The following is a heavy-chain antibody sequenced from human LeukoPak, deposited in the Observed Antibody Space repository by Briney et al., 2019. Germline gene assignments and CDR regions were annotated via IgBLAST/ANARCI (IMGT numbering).Heavy chain of an antibody. J-gene: IGHJ6*02. Sequence: SETLSLTCSVSGASISHYYWSWIRQPPGKGLEWIGYFYYSGSTNYNPSLKSRVTISVDTSKNQFSLKLSSVTAADTAVYYCARVLGYPYYYGMDVWGQGTTVTVSS. V-gene: IGHV4-59*01. CDR2: FYYSGST. CDR3: ARVLGYPYYYGMDV. D-gene: IGHD3-16*01. CDR1: GASISHYY.